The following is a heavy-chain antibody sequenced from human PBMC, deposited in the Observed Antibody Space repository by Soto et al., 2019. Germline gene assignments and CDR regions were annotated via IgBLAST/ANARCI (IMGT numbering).Heavy chain of an antibody. CDR1: GFTFGSYG. V-gene: IGHV3-30*18. CDR3: AKDQIGYSSNYGMDV. D-gene: IGHD6-13*01. CDR2: ISYDGSNK. Sequence: QPGGSLRLSCAASGFTFGSYGMHWVRQAPGKGLEWVAVISYDGSNKYYADSVKGRFTISRDNSKNTLYLQMNSLRAEDTAVYYCAKDQIGYSSNYGMDVWGQGTTVTVSS. J-gene: IGHJ6*02.